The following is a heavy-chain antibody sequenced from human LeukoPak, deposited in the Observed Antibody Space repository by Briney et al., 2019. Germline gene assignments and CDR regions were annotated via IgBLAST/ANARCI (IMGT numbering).Heavy chain of an antibody. CDR3: ARSPGGNARTWLDY. D-gene: IGHD4-23*01. CDR2: TNGATGNT. Sequence: ASVKVSCKASGYSFTNYSLHWVRQAPGQRLEWMGWTNGATGNTRFSQDFQGRLTITIDTSASTSYMELSSLRSEDTAVYYCARSPGGNARTWLDYWGQGTLVTVSS. V-gene: IGHV1-3*02. J-gene: IGHJ4*02. CDR1: GYSFTNYS.